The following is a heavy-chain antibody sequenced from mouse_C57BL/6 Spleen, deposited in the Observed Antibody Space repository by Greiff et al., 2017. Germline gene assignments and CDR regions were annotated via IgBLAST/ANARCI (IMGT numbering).Heavy chain of an antibody. CDR3: ASPYDYDGTGYAMDY. CDR2: IHPNSGST. CDR1: GYTFTSYW. J-gene: IGHJ4*01. D-gene: IGHD2-4*01. V-gene: IGHV1-64*01. Sequence: QVQLKQPGAELVKPGASVKLSCKASGYTFTSYWMHWVKQRPGQGLEWIGMIHPNSGSTNYNEKFKSKATLTVDKSSSTAYMQLSSLTSEDSAVYYCASPYDYDGTGYAMDYWGQGTSGTVSS.